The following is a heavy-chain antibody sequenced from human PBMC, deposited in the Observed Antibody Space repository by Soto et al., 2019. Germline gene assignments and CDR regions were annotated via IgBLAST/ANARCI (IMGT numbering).Heavy chain of an antibody. CDR2: IYSSGST. J-gene: IGHJ6*02. CDR3: ASQTGTDGMGV. D-gene: IGHD3-9*01. Sequence: QLQLQESGPGLVKPSETLSLTCTVSGGSISRSNCYWGWIRQPPGKGLEWSGSIYSSGSTSYNPSLQMRVTISGYTSADQVSLKVSSVTAADTAVYYCASQTGTDGMGVWGQGTTVTV. V-gene: IGHV4-39*01. CDR1: GGSISRSNCY.